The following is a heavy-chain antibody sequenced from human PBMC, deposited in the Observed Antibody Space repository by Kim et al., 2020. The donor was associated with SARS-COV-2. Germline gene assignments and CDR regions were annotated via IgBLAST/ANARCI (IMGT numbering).Heavy chain of an antibody. CDR2: IYRGGTT. J-gene: IGHJ4*01. Sequence: GGSLRLSCAASEISVSGSHMNWVRQAPGKGLEWVSVIYRGGTTSYAGSVQGRFTVSRDNSKNTVYLQLNSLRAEDTAVYFCARDRAGDGYSSFDYWGHGTLVTVSS. CDR1: EISVSGSH. CDR3: ARDRAGDGYSSFDY. V-gene: IGHV3-66*01. D-gene: IGHD4-4*01.